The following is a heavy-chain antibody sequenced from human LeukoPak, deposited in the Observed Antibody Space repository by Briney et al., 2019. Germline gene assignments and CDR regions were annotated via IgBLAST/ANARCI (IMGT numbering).Heavy chain of an antibody. J-gene: IGHJ4*02. D-gene: IGHD6-13*01. Sequence: GGSLRLSCAASGFTFSSYAMHWVRQAPGKGPEWVAVISYDGSNKYYADSVKGRFTISRDNSKNTLYLQMNSLRAEDTAVYYCARGSTAFGSSSWYFDYWGQGTLVTVSS. CDR3: ARGSTAFGSSSWYFDY. CDR1: GFTFSSYA. CDR2: ISYDGSNK. V-gene: IGHV3-30-3*01.